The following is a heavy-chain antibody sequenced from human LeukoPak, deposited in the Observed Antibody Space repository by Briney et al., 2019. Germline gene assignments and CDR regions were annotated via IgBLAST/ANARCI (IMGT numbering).Heavy chain of an antibody. J-gene: IGHJ4*02. Sequence: SETLSLTCAVYGGSFSGYYWSWIRQPPGKGLEWIGEINHSGSTNYNPSLKSRVTISVDTSKNQFSLKLSSVTAADTAVYYCVSYIRMTGYYTVDYWGQGTLVTVSS. CDR3: VSYIRMTGYYTVDY. V-gene: IGHV4-34*01. CDR2: INHSGST. D-gene: IGHD3/OR15-3a*01. CDR1: GGSFSGYY.